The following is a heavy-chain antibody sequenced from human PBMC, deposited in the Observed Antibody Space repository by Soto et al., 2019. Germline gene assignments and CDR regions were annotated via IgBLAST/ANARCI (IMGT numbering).Heavy chain of an antibody. V-gene: IGHV3-30*18. D-gene: IGHD6-19*01. CDR2: ISYDGSNK. CDR1: GFTFSSYG. J-gene: IGHJ6*03. CDR3: AKIRIAVAGTERFYYYYMDV. Sequence: GSLRLSCAASGFTFSSYGMHWVRPAPGKGLEWVAVISYDGSNKYYADSVKGRFTISRDNSKNTLYLQMNSLRAEDTALYYCAKIRIAVAGTERFYYYYMDVWGKGTTVTVSS.